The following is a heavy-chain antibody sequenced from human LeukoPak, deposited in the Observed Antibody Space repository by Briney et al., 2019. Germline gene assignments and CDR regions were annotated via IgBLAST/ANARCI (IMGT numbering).Heavy chain of an antibody. Sequence: PSETLSLTCTVSGGSISSYYWSWIRQPPGKGLEWIGEINHSGSTNYNPSLKSRVTISVDTSKNQFSLKLSSVTAADTAVYYCARRSNYFRAWFDPWGQGTLVTVSS. V-gene: IGHV4-34*01. J-gene: IGHJ5*02. CDR3: ARRSNYFRAWFDP. D-gene: IGHD2/OR15-2a*01. CDR1: GGSISSYY. CDR2: INHSGST.